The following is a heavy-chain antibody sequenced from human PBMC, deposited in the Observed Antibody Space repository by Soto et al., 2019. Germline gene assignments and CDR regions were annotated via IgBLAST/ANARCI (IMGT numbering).Heavy chain of an antibody. CDR1: GYTFTSYG. V-gene: IGHV1-18*01. D-gene: IGHD5-12*01. CDR2: ISACNGKT. Sequence: QVQLVQSGGAVKKPGASVKLSCTASGYTFTSYGISWVRQAPGQGLEGMGWISACNGKTNYAQNVQGRVTMTTDTSTRTAYMDLRSLRSDDTAVYYCARGGDVNFYHGMDVWGQGTTVTVSS. CDR3: ARGGDVNFYHGMDV. J-gene: IGHJ6*02.